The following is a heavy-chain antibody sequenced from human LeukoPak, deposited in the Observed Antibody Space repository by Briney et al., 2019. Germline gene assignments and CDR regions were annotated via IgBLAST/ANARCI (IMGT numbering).Heavy chain of an antibody. J-gene: IGHJ4*02. Sequence: GGSLRLSCEASGFTVSSNYMTWVRQAPGKGLEWVSVIYSGGGTYYADSVKGRFTISRDNSKNTLYLQMNSLRAEDTAVYYCARGTELGIADYWGQGTLVTVSS. CDR1: GFTVSSNY. V-gene: IGHV3-53*05. CDR2: IYSGGGT. CDR3: ARGTELGIADY. D-gene: IGHD7-27*01.